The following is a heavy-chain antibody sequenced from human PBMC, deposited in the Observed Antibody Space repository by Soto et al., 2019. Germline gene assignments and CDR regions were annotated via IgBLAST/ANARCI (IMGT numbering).Heavy chain of an antibody. V-gene: IGHV4-34*01. CDR2: INHSGST. CDR3: ARGLGIAAAGKFDY. D-gene: IGHD6-13*01. CDR1: GGSFSGYY. Sequence: SETLSLTCAVYGGSFSGYYWSWIRQPPGKGLEWIGEINHSGSTNYNPSLKSRVTISVDTSKNQFSLKLSSVTAADTAVYYCARGLGIAAAGKFDYWGQGTLVTVSS. J-gene: IGHJ4*02.